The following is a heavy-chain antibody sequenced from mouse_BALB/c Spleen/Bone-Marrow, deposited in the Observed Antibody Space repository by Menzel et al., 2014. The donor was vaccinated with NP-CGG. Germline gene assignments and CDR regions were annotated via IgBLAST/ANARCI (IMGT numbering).Heavy chain of an antibody. Sequence: VQLQQPGAELARPGASVKLSCKASGYTFTSYWMQWVKQRPGQGLEWIGAIYPGDGDTRYTQKFKGKATLTADKSSSTAYMQLSSLASEDSAVYYCAYGTPFAYWGQGTLVTVSA. CDR3: AYGTPFAY. CDR2: IYPGDGDT. V-gene: IGHV1-87*01. D-gene: IGHD2-1*01. J-gene: IGHJ3*01. CDR1: GYTFTSYW.